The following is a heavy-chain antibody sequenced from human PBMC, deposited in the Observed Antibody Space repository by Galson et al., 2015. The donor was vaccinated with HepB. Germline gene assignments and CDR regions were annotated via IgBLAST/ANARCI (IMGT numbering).Heavy chain of an antibody. V-gene: IGHV3-30*04. Sequence: SLRLSCAASGFTLSVYSMHWVRQAPGKGLEWVAAISNDGSNKYYAGSVKGRFTISRDNSKNTLYLQMNSLRAEDTAFYYCARTEQWLEGWFDPWGQGTLVTVSS. CDR3: ARTEQWLEGWFDP. CDR2: ISNDGSNK. CDR1: GFTLSVYS. D-gene: IGHD6-19*01. J-gene: IGHJ5*02.